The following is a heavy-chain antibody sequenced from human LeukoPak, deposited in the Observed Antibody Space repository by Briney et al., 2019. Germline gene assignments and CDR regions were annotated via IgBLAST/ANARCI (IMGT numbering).Heavy chain of an antibody. D-gene: IGHD5-12*01. J-gene: IGHJ4*02. V-gene: IGHV3-23*01. CDR3: AKEAGYSGYDYPDY. CDR2: ISASGSNT. CDR1: GFTFNNHA. Sequence: PGGSLRLSCAASGFTFNNHAMTWVRQAPGKGLEWVSLISASGSNTYYADSVQGRFTISRDNSKSTLYLQMNSLRAEDTAVYYCAKEAGYSGYDYPDYWGQGTLVTVSS.